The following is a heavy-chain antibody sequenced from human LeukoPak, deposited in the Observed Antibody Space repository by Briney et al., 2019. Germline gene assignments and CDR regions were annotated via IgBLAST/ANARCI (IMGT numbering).Heavy chain of an antibody. D-gene: IGHD2-21*01. J-gene: IGHJ4*02. Sequence: SVKVSCKASGGTFSSYAISWVRQAPGQGLEWMGGIIPIFGTANYAQKFQGGVTITADESTSTAYMELSSLRSEDTAVYYCARGTTAYCGGDCLYYWGQGTLVTVSS. V-gene: IGHV1-69*13. CDR3: ARGTTAYCGGDCLYY. CDR2: IIPIFGTA. CDR1: GGTFSSYA.